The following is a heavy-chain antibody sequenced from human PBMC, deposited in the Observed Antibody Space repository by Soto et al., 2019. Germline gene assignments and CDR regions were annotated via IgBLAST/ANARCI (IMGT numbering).Heavy chain of an antibody. V-gene: IGHV1-69*13. CDR1: GGTFSSYA. CDR3: ASERHEDAFDI. J-gene: IGHJ3*02. Sequence: SVKVSCKASGGTFSSYAISWVRQAPGQGLEWMGGIIPIFCTANYAQRFQGRVTITAAESTSTAYMELSSLRSEDTAVYYCASERHEDAFDISGQGTMVTVSS. CDR2: IIPIFCTA.